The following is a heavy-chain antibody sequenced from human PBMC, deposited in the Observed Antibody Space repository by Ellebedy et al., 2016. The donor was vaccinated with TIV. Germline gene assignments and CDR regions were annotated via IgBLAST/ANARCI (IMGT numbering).Heavy chain of an antibody. CDR1: GYTFTGYY. Sequence: ASVKVSCKASGYTFTGYYMHWVRQAPGKGLEWMGGFDPEDGETIYAQKFQGRVTMTEDTSTDTAYMELSSLRSEDTAVYYCATGPPLLLAVAGTLYYFDYWGQGTLVTVSS. CDR3: ATGPPLLLAVAGTLYYFDY. D-gene: IGHD6-19*01. J-gene: IGHJ4*02. V-gene: IGHV1-24*01. CDR2: FDPEDGET.